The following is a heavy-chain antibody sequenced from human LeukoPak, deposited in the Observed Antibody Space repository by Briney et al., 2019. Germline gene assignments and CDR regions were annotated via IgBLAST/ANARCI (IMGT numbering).Heavy chain of an antibody. CDR1: GGSFSGYY. D-gene: IGHD5-12*01. CDR3: ASGSYYYMDV. Sequence: SETLSLTCAVYGGSFSGYYWSWIRQPPGKGLEWTGYIYYSGSTYYNPSLKSRVTISVDTSKNQFSLKLNSVTAADTAVYYCASGSYYYMDVWGKGTTVTVSS. CDR2: IYYSGST. J-gene: IGHJ6*03. V-gene: IGHV4-59*08.